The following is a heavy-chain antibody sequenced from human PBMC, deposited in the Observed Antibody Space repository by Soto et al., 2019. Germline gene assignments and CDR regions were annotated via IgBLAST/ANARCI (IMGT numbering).Heavy chain of an antibody. CDR3: TTDSYYYDSSGYYSYYYYYGMDV. Sequence: GGSLRLSCAASGFTFSNAWMNWVRQAPGKGLEWVGRIKSKTDGGTTDYAAPMKGRFTISRDDSKNTLYLQMNSLKTEDTAVYYCTTDSYYYDSSGYYSYYYYYGMDVWGQGTTVTVSS. D-gene: IGHD3-22*01. V-gene: IGHV3-15*07. CDR2: IKSKTDGGTT. CDR1: GFTFSNAW. J-gene: IGHJ6*02.